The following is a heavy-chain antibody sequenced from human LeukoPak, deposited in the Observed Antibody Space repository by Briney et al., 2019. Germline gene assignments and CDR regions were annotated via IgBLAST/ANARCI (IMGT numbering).Heavy chain of an antibody. Sequence: SETLSLTCTASGGSISSYYWSWIRQPPGKGLEWIGYIYYSGSTNYNPSLKRRVTISADTNKNQSSLKQSTVTAADTAVYYCAGRPPSTRRGFTAHFYMDLWGKGTTVTVSS. CDR3: AGRPPSTRRGFTAHFYMDL. CDR1: GGSISSYY. J-gene: IGHJ6*03. D-gene: IGHD3-16*01. CDR2: IYYSGST. V-gene: IGHV4-59*03.